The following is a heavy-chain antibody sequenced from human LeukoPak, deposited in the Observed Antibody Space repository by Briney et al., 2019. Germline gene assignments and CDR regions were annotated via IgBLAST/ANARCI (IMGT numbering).Heavy chain of an antibody. CDR3: ARDRVLHYFDY. D-gene: IGHD3-16*01. Sequence: GRPLRLPCAASGFTFSSQGMHWLRQAPGKAVEWVAVIWYDGSDKYYADSVKGRFTISRDNSKHTLYLHMTSLRADDTAVYYCARDRVLHYFDYWGQGALVTVSS. V-gene: IGHV3-33*01. J-gene: IGHJ4*02. CDR1: GFTFSSQG. CDR2: IWYDGSDK.